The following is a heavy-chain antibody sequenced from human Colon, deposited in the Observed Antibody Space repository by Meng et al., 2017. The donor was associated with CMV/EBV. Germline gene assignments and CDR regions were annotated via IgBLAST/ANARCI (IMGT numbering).Heavy chain of an antibody. Sequence: QVQLVQPGVEVNKPGPSVNLPCKSSGYTFTDYWMHWVRQAPGQGLEWMGRIKPSTGDTNYAQNFQGRVTVTRDTSISTVYMEVNSLTSDDTAVYYCTREGFDYWGQGALVTVSS. V-gene: IGHV1-2*06. CDR1: GYTFTDYW. J-gene: IGHJ4*02. CDR2: IKPSTGDT. CDR3: TREGFDY.